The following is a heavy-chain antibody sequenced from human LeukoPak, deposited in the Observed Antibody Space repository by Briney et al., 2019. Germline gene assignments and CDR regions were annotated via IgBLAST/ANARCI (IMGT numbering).Heavy chain of an antibody. D-gene: IGHD3-22*01. J-gene: IGHJ3*02. CDR2: ISAYNGNT. CDR3: ARERKPLVVINALDI. CDR1: GYTFTNYG. Sequence: ASVKVSCKASGYTFTNYGISWVRQAPGQGLEWMGWISAYNGNTNYAQKLQGRVTMTTDTSTSTAYMELRSLRSDDTAVYYCARERKPLVVINALDIWGQGTMVTVSS. V-gene: IGHV1-18*01.